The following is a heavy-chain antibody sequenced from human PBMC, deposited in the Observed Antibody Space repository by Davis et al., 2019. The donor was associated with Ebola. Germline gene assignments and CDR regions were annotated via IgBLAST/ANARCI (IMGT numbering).Heavy chain of an antibody. CDR3: ARDSRWPAYYYYGMDV. D-gene: IGHD2-15*01. CDR2: ISAYNGNT. Sequence: ASVKVSCKASGYTFTSYGISWVRQAPGQGLEWMGWISAYNGNTNYAQKLQGRVTMTTDTSTSTAYMELRSLRSDDTAVYCCARDSRWPAYYYYGMDVWGQGTTVTVSS. V-gene: IGHV1-18*01. J-gene: IGHJ6*02. CDR1: GYTFTSYG.